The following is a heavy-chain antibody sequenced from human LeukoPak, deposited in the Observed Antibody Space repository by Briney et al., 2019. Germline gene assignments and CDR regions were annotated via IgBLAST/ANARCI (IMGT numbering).Heavy chain of an antibody. V-gene: IGHV1-18*01. CDR1: GYTFTSYG. D-gene: IGHD6-13*01. J-gene: IGHJ4*02. CDR2: ISAYNGNT. CDR3: ARDRYSSSWYEGFDY. Sequence: ASVKVSCKASGYTFTSYGISWVRQAPGQGLERMGWISAYNGNTNYAQKLQGRVTMTTDTSTSTAYMELRSLRSDDTAVYYCARDRYSSSWYEGFDYWGQGTLVTVSS.